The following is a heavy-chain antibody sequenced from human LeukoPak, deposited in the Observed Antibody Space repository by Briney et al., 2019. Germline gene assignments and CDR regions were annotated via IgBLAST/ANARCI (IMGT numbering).Heavy chain of an antibody. CDR1: GYTFTGYY. D-gene: IGHD3-10*01. J-gene: IGHJ4*02. CDR2: INPNSGGT. Sequence: ASVKVSCKASGYTFTGYYMHWVRQAPGQGLEWMGRINPNSGGTNYAQKFQGRVTMTRDTSISTAHMELSRLRSGDTAVYYCARVGYGSGSINKPIDYWGQGTLVTVSS. CDR3: ARVGYGSGSINKPIDY. V-gene: IGHV1-2*06.